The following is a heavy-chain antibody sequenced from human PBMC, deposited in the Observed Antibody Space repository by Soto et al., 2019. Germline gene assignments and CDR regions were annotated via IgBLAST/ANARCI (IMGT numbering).Heavy chain of an antibody. J-gene: IGHJ6*02. CDR3: ARENSSTWKNHYFYYGLEV. D-gene: IGHD2-2*01. Sequence: SETLSLTCTVSGGSISSYYWSWIRQPPGKGLEWIGYIYYSGNTNYNPSLKSRVTISVDTSKNQFSLKLNSVTAADTAVYYCARENSSTWKNHYFYYGLEVWGQGTTVTVSS. V-gene: IGHV4-59*01. CDR2: IYYSGNT. CDR1: GGSISSYY.